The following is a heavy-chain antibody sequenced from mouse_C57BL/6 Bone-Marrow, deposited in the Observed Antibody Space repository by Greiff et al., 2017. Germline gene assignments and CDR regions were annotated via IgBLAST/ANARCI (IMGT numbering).Heavy chain of an antibody. CDR1: GYTFTSYG. CDR3: ARSDDYDGTYD. Sequence: EVKLEEPGAELVRPGPSVKMSCKTSGYTFTSYGINWVKQRPGQGLEWIGNIYIGNGYTEYNEKFKGKATLTSDTSSSTAYMQRSSLTSEDSAIYFCARSDDYDGTYDWGQGTLVTVSA. J-gene: IGHJ3*01. V-gene: IGHV1-58*01. D-gene: IGHD2-4*01. CDR2: IYIGNGYT.